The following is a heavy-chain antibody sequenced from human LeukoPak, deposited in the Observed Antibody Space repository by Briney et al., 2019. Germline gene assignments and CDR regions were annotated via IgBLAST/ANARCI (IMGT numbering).Heavy chain of an antibody. CDR2: ISPSGTVI. CDR1: GFTFTDYY. D-gene: IGHD2-15*01. V-gene: IGHV3-11*01. CDR3: AREYHC. Sequence: GGSLRLSCSASGFTFTDYYMSWMRQAPGKGLEWGSYISPSGTVIYSGDSVKGRFTISRDNAKKSLYLQMNSLRAEVTELYYCAREYHCRGQGSLVTVSS. J-gene: IGHJ4*02.